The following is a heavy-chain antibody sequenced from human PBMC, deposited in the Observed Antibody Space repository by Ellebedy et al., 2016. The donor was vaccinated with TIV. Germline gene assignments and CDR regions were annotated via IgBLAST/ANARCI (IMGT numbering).Heavy chain of an antibody. CDR3: ARANDYYIDF. V-gene: IGHV3-72*01. CDR1: GFTFSDHH. J-gene: IGHJ4*02. D-gene: IGHD2-21*02. Sequence: PGGSLRLSCAASGFTFSDHHMDWVRQAPGKGLERVGFIRSKTYGWTTAYAASVKGRFTISRDDSNNSLYLQMNSLKTEDTAVYYCARANDYYIDFWGQGTLVTVSS. CDR2: IRSKTYGWTT.